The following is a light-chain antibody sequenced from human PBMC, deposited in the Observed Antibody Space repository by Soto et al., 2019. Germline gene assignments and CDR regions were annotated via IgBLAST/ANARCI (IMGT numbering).Light chain of an antibody. Sequence: EIVLTQSPGTLSLSPGERATLSCRASQTVSSSYLAWYQQKPGQAPSLLIYGASSRATGIPERFSGSGSGTDFTLTISRLEPEDFAVYYCQQYGSSPRTFGQGTKLEIK. CDR2: GAS. CDR1: QTVSSSY. CDR3: QQYGSSPRT. J-gene: IGKJ2*01. V-gene: IGKV3-20*01.